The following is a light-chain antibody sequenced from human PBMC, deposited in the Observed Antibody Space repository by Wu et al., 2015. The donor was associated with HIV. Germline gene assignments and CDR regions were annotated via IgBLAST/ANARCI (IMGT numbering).Light chain of an antibody. CDR3: QYQGA. Sequence: EIVMTQSPATLSVSLGDTATLSCRASQTISRSLAWYQKRPGQPPRLLIYGIDSRATGIPARFSAYGSGTEFTLTINNVQSEDLALYYCQYQGAFGQGTKVEL. CDR2: GID. V-gene: IGKV3-15*01. CDR1: QTISRS. J-gene: IGKJ1*01.